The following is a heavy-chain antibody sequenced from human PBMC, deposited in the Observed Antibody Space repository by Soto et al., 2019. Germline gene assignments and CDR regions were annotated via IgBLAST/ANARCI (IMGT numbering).Heavy chain of an antibody. J-gene: IGHJ4*01. D-gene: IGHD6-13*01. CDR2: INAGNGNT. CDR3: GRDRYSSSWYVGAFDY. CDR1: GNTFTSYS. Sequence: ASVKVSCKASGNTFTSYSVYWVRQAPGQGLEWMGWINAGNGNTRYSQKFQDRVTITRDTSASTVYMELSSLRSEDTAVYYCGRDRYSSSWYVGAFDYWG. V-gene: IGHV1-3*01.